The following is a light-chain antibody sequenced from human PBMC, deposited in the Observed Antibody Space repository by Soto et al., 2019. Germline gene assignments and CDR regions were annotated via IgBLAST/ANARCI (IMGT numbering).Light chain of an antibody. J-gene: IGKJ4*01. CDR1: QGIGSY. CDR3: QQLNNYPLT. CDR2: AAS. Sequence: IHLTQSASFLSASLGDRVTIACRASQGIGSYLAWYQQKPGKAPRLLIYAASTLQSGVPSRFSGSGSDTEFTLTISSLQTEDFATYYCQQLNNYPLTFGGGTKVDIK. V-gene: IGKV1-9*01.